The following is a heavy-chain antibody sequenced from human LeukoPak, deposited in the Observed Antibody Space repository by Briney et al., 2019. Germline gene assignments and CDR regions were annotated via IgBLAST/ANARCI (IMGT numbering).Heavy chain of an antibody. CDR1: GISISSSNW. CDR2: IYHSGST. Sequence: PSETLSLTCAVSGISISSSNWWSWVRQPPGQGLEWIGEIYHSGSTNYNPSLKSRVTISVDKSKNQFSLKLSSVTAADTAVYYCAGHYDKDAFDIWGQGTMVTVSS. CDR3: AGHYDKDAFDI. J-gene: IGHJ3*02. V-gene: IGHV4-4*02. D-gene: IGHD4-17*01.